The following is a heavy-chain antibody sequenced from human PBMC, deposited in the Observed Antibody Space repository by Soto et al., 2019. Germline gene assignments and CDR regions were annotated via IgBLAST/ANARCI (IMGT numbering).Heavy chain of an antibody. Sequence: SETMPLTCTVSGGSINSYYWSWIRQPPGKGLEWIGYIFYSGSTNYNPSLKSRVTMSLDTSRNQFSLKLSSVTAADTAVYYCASVFPSEQSFNYFDPPVQGSLVSVSS. CDR3: ASVFPSEQSFNYFDP. D-gene: IGHD1-1*01. CDR1: GGSINSYY. V-gene: IGHV4-59*01. CDR2: IFYSGST. J-gene: IGHJ5*02.